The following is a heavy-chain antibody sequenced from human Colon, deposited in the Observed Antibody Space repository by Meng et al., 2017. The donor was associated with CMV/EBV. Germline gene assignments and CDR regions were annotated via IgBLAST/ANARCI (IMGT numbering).Heavy chain of an antibody. J-gene: IGHJ4*02. D-gene: IGHD3-10*01. CDR1: GFSLSSSGIC. CDR2: IYWDDDK. Sequence: QITLKGSGPTLVNPTQTLTLTRTFSGFSLSSSGICVGWIRQRPGKALEWLGVIYWDDDKRYSPSLKSRLTITQDTSKNQVVLTMTNLDPLDTAKYYCAHRPYGSGSYFFDYWGQGTLVTVSS. V-gene: IGHV2-5*02. CDR3: AHRPYGSGSYFFDY.